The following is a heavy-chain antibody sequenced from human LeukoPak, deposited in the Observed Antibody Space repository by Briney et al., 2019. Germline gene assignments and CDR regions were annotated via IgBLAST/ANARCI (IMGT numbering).Heavy chain of an antibody. V-gene: IGHV3-49*04. D-gene: IGHD3-9*01. J-gene: IGHJ4*02. CDR2: IRSKAYGGTT. CDR3: TRDLRYFDWLHLDDY. CDR1: GLTFSSYW. Sequence: PGGSLRLSCVASGLTFSSYWMSWVRQAPGKGLEWVGFIRSKAYGGTTEYAASVKGRFTISRDDSKSIAYLQMNSLKTEDTAVYYCTRDLRYFDWLHLDDYWGQGTLVTVSS.